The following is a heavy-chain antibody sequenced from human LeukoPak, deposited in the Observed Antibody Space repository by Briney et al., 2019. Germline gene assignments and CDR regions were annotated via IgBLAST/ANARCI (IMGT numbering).Heavy chain of an antibody. J-gene: IGHJ5*02. CDR2: TSAYNGNT. Sequence: ASVRVSCKASGYTFNSYGISWVRQAPGQGLEWMGWTSAYNGNTKYAQNFLGRVTMTTDTSRRTVYMELGSLTSDDTAVYYCARDFLYYDILTGPDHWGQGTLVTVPS. CDR3: ARDFLYYDILTGPDH. V-gene: IGHV1-18*01. D-gene: IGHD3-9*01. CDR1: GYTFNSYG.